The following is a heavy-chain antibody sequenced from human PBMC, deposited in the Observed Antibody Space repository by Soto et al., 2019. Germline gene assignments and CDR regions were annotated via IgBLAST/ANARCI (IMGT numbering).Heavy chain of an antibody. J-gene: IGHJ4*02. D-gene: IGHD3-9*01. CDR3: ARGWILTGYYLIDY. CDR1: GYTFTSYD. CDR2: MNPNSGNT. Sequence: ASVKVSCKASGYTFTSYDINWVRQATGQGLEWMGWMNPNSGNTGYAQKFQGRVTMTRNTSISTAYMELSSLRSEDTAVYYCARGWILTGYYLIDYWGQGTLVTVS. V-gene: IGHV1-8*01.